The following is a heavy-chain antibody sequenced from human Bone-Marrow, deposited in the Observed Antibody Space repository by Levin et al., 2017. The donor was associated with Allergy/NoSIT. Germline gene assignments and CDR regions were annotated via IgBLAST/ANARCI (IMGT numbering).Heavy chain of an antibody. V-gene: IGHV3-74*03. CDR3: FREGLLGGGDY. CDR2: IKNDETDA. J-gene: IGHJ4*02. D-gene: IGHD1-26*01. Sequence: PGGSLRLSCAASGFTFNNYWMHWVRQVPGKELEWVSCIKNDETDAKYADSVKGRFTVSRDRAMSTLHLLVKSLRADDTAVYYCFREGLLGGGDYWGQGTLVTVSS. CDR1: GFTFNNYW.